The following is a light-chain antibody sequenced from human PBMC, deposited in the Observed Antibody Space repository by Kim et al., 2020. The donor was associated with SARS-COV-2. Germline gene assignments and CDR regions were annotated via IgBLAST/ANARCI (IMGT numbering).Light chain of an antibody. J-gene: IGLJ3*02. CDR2: VNSDDSH. Sequence: ASVKLTGTLGSGHSSYVIRGQQQEPEKGPRYLMKVNSDDSHKKGDGIPDRFSGSSFGAERYLTVSSLQSEDEADYYCQTWDSGIQVFGGGTQLTVL. V-gene: IGLV4-69*01. CDR3: QTWDSGIQV. CDR1: SGHSSYV.